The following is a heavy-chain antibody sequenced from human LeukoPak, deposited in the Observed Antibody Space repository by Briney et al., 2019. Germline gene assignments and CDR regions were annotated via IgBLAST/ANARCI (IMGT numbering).Heavy chain of an antibody. V-gene: IGHV4-34*01. Sequence: ETLSLTCAVYGGSFTAYYWNWIRQPPGKGLEWIGEISHSVTTNSNPSLKNRVTISVDTSKNQFSLKLSSVTAADTAVYYCARANRRRSRNFFDPWGQGTLVT. J-gene: IGHJ5*02. CDR1: GGSFTAYY. CDR3: ARANRRRSRNFFDP. CDR2: ISHSVTT. D-gene: IGHD2/OR15-2a*01.